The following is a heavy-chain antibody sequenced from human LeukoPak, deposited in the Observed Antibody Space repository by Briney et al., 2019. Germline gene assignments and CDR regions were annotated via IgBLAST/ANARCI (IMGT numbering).Heavy chain of an antibody. J-gene: IGHJ3*02. CDR2: IYPGDSDT. Sequence: GESLKISCQGSGYSFTTYWIGWVRQMPGKGLEWMGIIYPGDSDTKYSPSFQGQVTISADKSISSAYLQWSSLKTSDTAMYYCARRLYGDDAFDIWGQGTMVTVSS. D-gene: IGHD4-17*01. CDR1: GYSFTTYW. V-gene: IGHV5-51*01. CDR3: ARRLYGDDAFDI.